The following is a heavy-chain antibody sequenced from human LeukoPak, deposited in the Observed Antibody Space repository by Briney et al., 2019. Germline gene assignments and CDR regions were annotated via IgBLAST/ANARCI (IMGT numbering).Heavy chain of an antibody. Sequence: PSETLSLTCTVSGGSISSSSYYWGWIRQPPGRGLEWSGSIYYSGSTYYNPSLKSRVTISVDTSMNQFSLKLSSVTAADTAVYFCASSVAFGGVIASYFDYWGQGTLVTVSS. V-gene: IGHV4-39*07. CDR2: IYYSGST. CDR1: GGSISSSSYY. D-gene: IGHD3-16*02. J-gene: IGHJ4*02. CDR3: ASSVAFGGVIASYFDY.